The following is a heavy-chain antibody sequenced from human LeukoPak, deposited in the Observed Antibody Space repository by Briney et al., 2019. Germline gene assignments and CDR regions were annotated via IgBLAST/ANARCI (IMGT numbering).Heavy chain of an antibody. CDR3: ASSPYCGGDCYSQYYYYYYMDV. CDR1: GFTFSSYS. Sequence: SGGSLRLSCAASGFTFSSYSMNWVRQAPGKGLEWVSYISSSSSTIYYADSVKGRFTISRDNAKNSLYLQMNSLRAEDTAVYYCASSPYCGGDCYSQYYYYYYMDVWGKGTTVTVSS. CDR2: ISSSSSTI. J-gene: IGHJ6*03. V-gene: IGHV3-48*04. D-gene: IGHD2-21*02.